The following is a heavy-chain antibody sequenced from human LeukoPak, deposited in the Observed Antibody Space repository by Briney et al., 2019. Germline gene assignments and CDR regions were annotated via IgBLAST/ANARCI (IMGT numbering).Heavy chain of an antibody. V-gene: IGHV1-69*13. CDR1: GGTFSSYA. CDR2: IIPIFGTA. CDR3: ARAPHTIVVVPAAILEYYYYMTS. Sequence: SVKVSCKASGGTFSSYAISWVRQAPGQGLEWMGGIIPIFGTANYAQKFQGRVTITADESTSTAYMELSSLRSEDTAVYYCARAPHTIVVVPAAILEYYYYMTSGAKGPRSPSP. D-gene: IGHD2-2*02. J-gene: IGHJ6*03.